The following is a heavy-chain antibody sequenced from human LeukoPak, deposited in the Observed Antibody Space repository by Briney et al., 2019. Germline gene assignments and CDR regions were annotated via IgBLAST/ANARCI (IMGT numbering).Heavy chain of an antibody. CDR1: GGSFSDYY. J-gene: IGHJ5*02. CDR3: ARKQGGQLVNTRRWFDP. D-gene: IGHD6-13*01. Sequence: PSETLSLTCAVYGGSFSDYYWSWLRQSPGKGLEWIGEINHSGNTYYNPSLKSRVTISLDTSKSQFSLKLTSVTAADTAVYYCARKQGGQLVNTRRWFDPWGQGTLVTVSS. CDR2: INHSGNT. V-gene: IGHV4-34*01.